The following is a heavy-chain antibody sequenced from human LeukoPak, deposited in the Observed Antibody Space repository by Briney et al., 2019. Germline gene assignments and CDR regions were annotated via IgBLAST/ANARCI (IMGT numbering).Heavy chain of an antibody. D-gene: IGHD6-19*01. V-gene: IGHV3-13*05. J-gene: IGHJ4*02. Sequence: GGSLRLSCAASGFTFSSYDMHWVRQATGKGLEWVSAIGTAGDPYYPGSVEGRFTTSTKNNKNSLHLQMNSLRAGDTAVYYCARGIAVAGPFDYWGQGTLVTVSS. CDR3: ARGIAVAGPFDY. CDR1: GFTFSSYD. CDR2: IGTAGDP.